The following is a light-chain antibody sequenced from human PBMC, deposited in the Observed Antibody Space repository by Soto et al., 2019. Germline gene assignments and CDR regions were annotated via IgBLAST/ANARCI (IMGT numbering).Light chain of an antibody. J-gene: IGKJ1*01. V-gene: IGKV3-20*01. Sequence: IVMTQSPATLSVSPGESATLSCRATRSVSSYLAWYQQKPGQAPRLLIYDASSRPTDIPDRFSGSGSGTDFTLTISRLEPEDFAVYYCQQYGSSPWTFGQGTKVDIK. CDR1: RSVSSY. CDR3: QQYGSSPWT. CDR2: DAS.